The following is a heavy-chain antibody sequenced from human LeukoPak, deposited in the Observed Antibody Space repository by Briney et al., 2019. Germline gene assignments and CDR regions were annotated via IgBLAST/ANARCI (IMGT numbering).Heavy chain of an antibody. V-gene: IGHV1-18*01. D-gene: IGHD3-22*01. CDR1: GYTFTSYG. CDR2: ISAYDGDT. CDR3: ARDYHYFDSSDWEDCFDP. J-gene: IGHJ5*02. Sequence: ASVKVSCKASGYTFTSYGISWVRQAPGQGLEWMGWISAYDGDTNYAQELQGRLTMTTDTFTSTAYMELRSLRSDDTAVYYCARDYHYFDSSDWEDCFDPWGQGTLVTVSS.